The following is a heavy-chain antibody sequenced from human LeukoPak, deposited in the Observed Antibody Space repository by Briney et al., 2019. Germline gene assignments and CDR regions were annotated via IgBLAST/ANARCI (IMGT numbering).Heavy chain of an antibody. V-gene: IGHV1-2*02. D-gene: IGHD6-13*01. Sequence: ASMKVSCTASGYTFTGYYIHWVRQAPGQGLEWMGWINHNNGDTNFDPKFQGRLTLSRDTSISTAYMELGRLRSDDTAVYYCARIKWSAANDWGQGTLVSVSS. CDR3: ARIKWSAAND. J-gene: IGHJ4*02. CDR1: GYTFTGYY. CDR2: INHNNGDT.